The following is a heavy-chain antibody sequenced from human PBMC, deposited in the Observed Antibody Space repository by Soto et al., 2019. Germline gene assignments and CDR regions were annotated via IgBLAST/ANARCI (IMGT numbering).Heavy chain of an antibody. V-gene: IGHV1-8*02. CDR1: GYDFTAYD. Sequence: ASVKVSCKASGYDFTAYDINWVRQASGQGLEWMGWMNPINGAAGSARRFQGRVSMTRNTATGTAYLDLTNLRSDDTAVYFCGRGPSPRAPAGGTPYYYAMDVWGQGTTVTVSS. CDR2: MNPINGAA. J-gene: IGHJ6*02. CDR3: GRGPSPRAPAGGTPYYYAMDV. D-gene: IGHD6-13*01.